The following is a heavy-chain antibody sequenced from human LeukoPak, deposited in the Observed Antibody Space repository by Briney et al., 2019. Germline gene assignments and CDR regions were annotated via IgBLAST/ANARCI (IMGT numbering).Heavy chain of an antibody. CDR2: IYYSGST. CDR1: GGSISSYY. J-gene: IGHJ4*02. Sequence: SETLSLTCTVSGGSISSYYWSWIRQPPGKRLEWIGYIYYSGSTNYNPSLKSRVTISVDTSKNQFSLKLSSVTAADTAVYYCARDKYGDYYFDYWGQGTLVTVSS. CDR3: ARDKYGDYYFDY. V-gene: IGHV4-59*01. D-gene: IGHD4-17*01.